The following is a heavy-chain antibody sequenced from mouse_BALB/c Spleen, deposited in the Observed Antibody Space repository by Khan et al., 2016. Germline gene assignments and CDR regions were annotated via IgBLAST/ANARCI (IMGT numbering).Heavy chain of an antibody. CDR2: ISSGGSS. Sequence: EVELVESGGGLVKPGGSLKLSCAASGFTFSSYAMSWVRQTPEKRLEWVASISSGGSSFYPDILKGRFTISRDNARNILYLQMSSLRYVATAMYYCSSKVFYFDYWGRGTTLTVSS. J-gene: IGHJ2*01. CDR3: SSKVFYFDY. V-gene: IGHV5-6-5*01. CDR1: GFTFSSYA.